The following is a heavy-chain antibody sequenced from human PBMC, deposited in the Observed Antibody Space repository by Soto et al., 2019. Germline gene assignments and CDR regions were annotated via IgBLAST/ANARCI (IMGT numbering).Heavy chain of an antibody. V-gene: IGHV3-33*01. CDR1: GFTFSSYG. D-gene: IGHD6-19*01. CDR2: IWYDGSNK. CDR3: ARDKAGYTSGWNFYGMDV. Sequence: QVQLVGSGGGVVQPGRSLRLSCAASGFTFSSYGMHWVRQAPGKGLEWVAIIWYDGSNKYYAESVKGRFTISRDNSKNTLNLQMNSLRAEDTAGYYCARDKAGYTSGWNFYGMDVWGQGTTVTVSS. J-gene: IGHJ6*02.